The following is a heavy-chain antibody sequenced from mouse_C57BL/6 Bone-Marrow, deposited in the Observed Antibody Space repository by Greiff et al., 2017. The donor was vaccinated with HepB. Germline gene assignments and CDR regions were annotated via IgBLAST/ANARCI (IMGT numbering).Heavy chain of an antibody. Sequence: QVQLQQPGTELVKPGASVKLSCKASGYTFTSYWMHWVKQRPGQGLEWIGNINPSNGGTNYNEKFKRKATLTVDKSSSTAYMQLSSLTSEYSAVYYCARPPIITTVVATDYWGQVTTLTVSS. CDR2: INPSNGGT. J-gene: IGHJ2*01. V-gene: IGHV1-53*01. D-gene: IGHD1-1*01. CDR3: ARPPIITTVVATDY. CDR1: GYTFTSYW.